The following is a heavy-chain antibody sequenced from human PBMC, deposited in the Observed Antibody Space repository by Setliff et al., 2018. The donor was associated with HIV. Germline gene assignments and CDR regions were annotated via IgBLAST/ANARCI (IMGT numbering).Heavy chain of an antibody. Sequence: GASVTVSCKASGYTFTSYGISWVRQAPGQGLEWMGWISAYNGNTNYAQKFQGRVTLTTDTSTSTAYMEVKSLRSDDTAVYYCARFEGRDKRGYSYGAYYYYMDVWGKGTTVTVSS. J-gene: IGHJ6*03. CDR3: ARFEGRDKRGYSYGAYYYYMDV. CDR2: ISAYNGNT. CDR1: GYTFTSYG. D-gene: IGHD5-18*01. V-gene: IGHV1-18*01.